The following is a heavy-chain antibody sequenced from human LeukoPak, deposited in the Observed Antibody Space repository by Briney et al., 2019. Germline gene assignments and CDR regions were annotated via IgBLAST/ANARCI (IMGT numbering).Heavy chain of an antibody. Sequence: ASVKVSCKASGYTFTSYGISWVRQAPGQGLKWMGWISAYNGNTNYAQKLQGRVTMTTDTSTSTAYMELRSLRSDDTAVYYCARASYYYDSSGYYQGVGFDIWGQGTMVTVSS. J-gene: IGHJ3*02. CDR3: ARASYYYDSSGYYQGVGFDI. CDR1: GYTFTSYG. V-gene: IGHV1-18*01. CDR2: ISAYNGNT. D-gene: IGHD3-22*01.